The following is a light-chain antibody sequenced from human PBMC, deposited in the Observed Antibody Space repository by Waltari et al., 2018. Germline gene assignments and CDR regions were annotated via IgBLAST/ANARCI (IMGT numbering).Light chain of an antibody. CDR1: NIGTYS. J-gene: IGLJ1*01. CDR2: YDR. V-gene: IGLV3-21*04. CDR3: HVWHPHVDPGV. Sequence: SYVVTQPPSVSVAPGETATITCGGDNIGTYSVHWYQQKPGQAPVLVIFYDRDRPSGIPDRFSGSNSGNTATLIISRVEAWDEARYYCHVWHPHVDPGVFGTGTEVTVL.